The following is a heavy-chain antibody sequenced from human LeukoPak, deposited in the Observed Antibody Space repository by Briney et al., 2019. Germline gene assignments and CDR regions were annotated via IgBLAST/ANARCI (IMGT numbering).Heavy chain of an antibody. J-gene: IGHJ3*02. CDR3: AGPTSGQSFDI. CDR2: IYSGGTT. Sequence: GGSLRLSCAASGFTFSSNYMNWVRQAPGKGLEWVSIIYSGGTTYYADSVKGRFTISRDNSKNTLYLQMNSLRVEDTAVYYCAGPTSGQSFDIWGQGTMVTVSS. V-gene: IGHV3-53*01. D-gene: IGHD6-19*01. CDR1: GFTFSSNY.